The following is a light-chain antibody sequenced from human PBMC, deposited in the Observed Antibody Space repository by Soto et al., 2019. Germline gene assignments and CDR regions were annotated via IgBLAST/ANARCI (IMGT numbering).Light chain of an antibody. J-gene: IGKJ1*01. CDR1: QSISIW. V-gene: IGKV1-5*03. CDR3: QHYNDYSWT. Sequence: DIHMTQSPSTLSASVGDRVTITCRASQSISIWLAWYQQKPGRAHNLLIYGTSSLESGVPSRFSGSGSGTEFTLPISSLQPDDFATYYCQHYNDYSWTFGQGTKVEIK. CDR2: GTS.